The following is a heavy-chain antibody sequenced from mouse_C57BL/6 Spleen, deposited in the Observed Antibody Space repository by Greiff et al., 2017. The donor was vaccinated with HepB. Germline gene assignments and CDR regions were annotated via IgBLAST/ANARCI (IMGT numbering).Heavy chain of an antibody. Sequence: QVQLKESGAELVRPGASVTLSCKASGYTFTDYEMHWVKQTPVHGLEWIGAIDPETGGTAYNQKFKGKAILTADKSSSTAYMELRSLTSEDSAVYYCTRGGYDYDAGFAYWGQGTLVTVSA. D-gene: IGHD2-4*01. CDR1: GYTFTDYE. CDR3: TRGGYDYDAGFAY. CDR2: IDPETGGT. V-gene: IGHV1-15*01. J-gene: IGHJ3*01.